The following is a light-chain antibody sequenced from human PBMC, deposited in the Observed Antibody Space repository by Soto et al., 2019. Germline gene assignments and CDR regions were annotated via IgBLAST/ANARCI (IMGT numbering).Light chain of an antibody. CDR2: GAS. Sequence: EIVMTQSPATLSVSPGERVTLSCRASQSVYSNLAWYQQKPGQAPRLLIHGASTRATGIPDRFSGRGSGAEFTLTISSLQSEDVAVCSCQQYSEGPPTCGQGTKVEFK. CDR1: QSVYSN. V-gene: IGKV3D-15*01. CDR3: QQYSEGPPT. J-gene: IGKJ1*01.